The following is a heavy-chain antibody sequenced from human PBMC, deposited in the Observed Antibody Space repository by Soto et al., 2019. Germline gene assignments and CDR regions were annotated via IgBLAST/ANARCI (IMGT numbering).Heavy chain of an antibody. CDR3: AKTANGWFSDFDI. V-gene: IGHV3-23*01. J-gene: IGHJ3*02. D-gene: IGHD6-19*01. Sequence: EVQLLESGGGLVQPGGSLRLSCAASGFTFSSYAMSWVRQAPGKGLEWVSAISGSGGTTYYADSVKGRFTFSRDNSKNTLYLQMNSLRAEDAAVYYCAKTANGWFSDFDIWGQGTMVTVSS. CDR2: ISGSGGTT. CDR1: GFTFSSYA.